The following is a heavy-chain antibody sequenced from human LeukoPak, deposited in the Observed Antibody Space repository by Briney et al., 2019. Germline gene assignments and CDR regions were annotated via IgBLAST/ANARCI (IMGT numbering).Heavy chain of an antibody. CDR2: ISYDGTNK. D-gene: IGHD3-10*01. CDR1: GFTFSSCG. V-gene: IGHV3-30*18. CDR3: ANAVGSGSYYGTIDY. J-gene: IGHJ4*02. Sequence: GGSLRLSCAASGFTFSSCGMHWVRQAPGKGLEWVAVISYDGTNKYYADSVKGRFTISRDNSKNTLYLQMNSLRAEDTAMYYCANAVGSGSYYGTIDYWGQGTLVTVSS.